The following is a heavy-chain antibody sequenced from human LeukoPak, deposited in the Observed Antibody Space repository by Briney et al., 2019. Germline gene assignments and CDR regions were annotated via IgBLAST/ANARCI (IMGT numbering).Heavy chain of an antibody. CDR1: GFTFRSHW. D-gene: IGHD3-10*01. J-gene: IGHJ4*02. CDR2: IHQYGGEK. Sequence: GGSLRLSCEGSGFTFRSHWMSWVRQAPGKGLEWVANIHQYGGEKYYVDSVRGRFSISRDNAKNSLYLQMNSLRAEDTAVYYCARDNMVRGVIIPLDYWGQGTLVTVSS. V-gene: IGHV3-7*01. CDR3: ARDNMVRGVIIPLDY.